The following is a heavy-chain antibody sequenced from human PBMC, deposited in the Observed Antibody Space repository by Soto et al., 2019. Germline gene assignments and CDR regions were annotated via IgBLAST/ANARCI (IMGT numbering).Heavy chain of an antibody. CDR1: GFTFSSYA. Sequence: PGGSLRLSCAASGFTFSSYAMSWVRQAPGKGLEWVSAISGSGGSTYYADSVKGRFTISRDNSKNTLYLQMNSLRAEDTAVYYCAKDAPYCTNGVCSSYYGMDVWGQGTTVTVSS. D-gene: IGHD2-8*01. CDR3: AKDAPYCTNGVCSSYYGMDV. CDR2: ISGSGGST. J-gene: IGHJ6*02. V-gene: IGHV3-23*01.